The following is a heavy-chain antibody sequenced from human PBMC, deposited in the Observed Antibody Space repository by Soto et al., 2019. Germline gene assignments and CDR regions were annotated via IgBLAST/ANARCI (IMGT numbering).Heavy chain of an antibody. D-gene: IGHD7-27*01. CDR2: ISYDGRNQ. V-gene: IGHV3-30*04. Sequence: QVQLVESGGGVVQPGRSLRLSCAASGFTFSGYPMHWVRQPPGKGLEWVAFISYDGRNQKYSESVKGRFTISRDNSKSTLYLQVDSLRPEDAAVYYCARDPKTSGGQNWAFNYFDSWGQGTLVTVSS. J-gene: IGHJ4*02. CDR3: ARDPKTSGGQNWAFNYFDS. CDR1: GFTFSGYP.